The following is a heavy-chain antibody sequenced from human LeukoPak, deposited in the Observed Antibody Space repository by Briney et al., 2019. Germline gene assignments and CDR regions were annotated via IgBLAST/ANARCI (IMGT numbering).Heavy chain of an antibody. CDR2: IYTSGST. V-gene: IGHV4-61*02. J-gene: IGHJ6*03. CDR3: ARERAKTGVVIPPYYYYYMDV. CDR1: GGSISSGSYY. Sequence: SETLSLTCTVSGGSISSGSYYWSWIRQPAGKGLEWIGRIYTSGSTNYNPSLKSRVTISVDTSKNQFSLKLSSVTAADTAVYYCARERAKTGVVIPPYYYYYMDVWGKGTTVTVSS. D-gene: IGHD3-22*01.